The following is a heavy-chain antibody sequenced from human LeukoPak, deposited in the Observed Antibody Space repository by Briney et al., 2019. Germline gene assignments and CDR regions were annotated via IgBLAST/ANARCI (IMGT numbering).Heavy chain of an antibody. CDR3: AKAQIKDSTWSYFDY. D-gene: IGHD6-13*01. J-gene: IGHJ4*02. CDR2: IDSSAGSP. Sequence: GGSLRLSCAASGFTFSTYEMNWVRQAPGKGLEWVSTIDSSAGSPDYADSVKGRFTISRDNSKNTLCLQMNSLRAEDTAVYYCAKAQIKDSTWSYFDYWGQGTLVTVSS. V-gene: IGHV3-23*01. CDR1: GFTFSTYE.